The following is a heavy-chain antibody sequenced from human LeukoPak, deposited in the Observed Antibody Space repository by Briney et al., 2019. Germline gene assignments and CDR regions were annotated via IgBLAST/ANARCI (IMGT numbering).Heavy chain of an antibody. V-gene: IGHV3-11*04. CDR1: GFTFSDYY. CDR2: ISSSGSTI. J-gene: IGHJ5*02. CDR3: ATRHDYGGNSIWFDP. D-gene: IGHD4-23*01. Sequence: KPGGTLRLSCAASGFTFSDYYMSWIRQAPGKGLEWVSYISSSGSTIYYADSVKGRFTISRDNAKNSLDLQMNSLRDEDAAVYYCATRHDYGGNSIWFDPWGQGTLVTVSS.